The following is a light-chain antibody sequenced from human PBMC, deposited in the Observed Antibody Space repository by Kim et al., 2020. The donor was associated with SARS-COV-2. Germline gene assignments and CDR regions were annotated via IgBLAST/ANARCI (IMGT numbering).Light chain of an antibody. Sequence: VGERGKRTGRARQGIRSYLDGDQQKPGKAHKNLIYAASTLQSGVPSRFRGSGAGTDFTLTISSLQPEDFATYYWQQLNSYPSLTFGGGNKVDIK. CDR2: AAS. V-gene: IGKV1-9*01. CDR1: QGIRSY. CDR3: QQLNSYPSLT. J-gene: IGKJ4*01.